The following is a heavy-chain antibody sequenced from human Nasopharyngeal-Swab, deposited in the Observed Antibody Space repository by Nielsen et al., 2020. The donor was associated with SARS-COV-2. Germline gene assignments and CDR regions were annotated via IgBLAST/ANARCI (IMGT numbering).Heavy chain of an antibody. CDR2: INAGNGNT. D-gene: IGHD2-2*01. CDR3: ARAVEFCSSTSCYSSAFDI. Sequence: WVRQAPGQRLEWMGWINAGNGNTGYAQKFQGRVTMTRNTSISTAYMELSSLRSEDTAVYYCARAVEFCSSTSCYSSAFDIWGQGTMVTVSS. J-gene: IGHJ3*02. V-gene: IGHV1-8*01.